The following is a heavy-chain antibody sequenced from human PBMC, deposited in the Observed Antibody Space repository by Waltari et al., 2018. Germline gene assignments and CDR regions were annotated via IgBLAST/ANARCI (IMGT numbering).Heavy chain of an antibody. CDR1: GFTFHQYA. CDR3: AKGFWGGYDM. CDR2: ISGSGVRT. D-gene: IGHD5-12*01. Sequence: EVQLAESGGGLVQPGGSLRLSCAASGFTFHQYAMAWLRQAPGKWLEWVSSISGSGVRTYYSDSSMGRFTISRDNPNNTLYLQMSTLRVDDTAVYYCAKGFWGGYDMWGQGTLVTVSS. J-gene: IGHJ4*02. V-gene: IGHV3-23*04.